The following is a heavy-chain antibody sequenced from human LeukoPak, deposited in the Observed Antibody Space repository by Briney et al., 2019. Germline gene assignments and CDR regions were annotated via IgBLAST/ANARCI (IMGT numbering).Heavy chain of an antibody. D-gene: IGHD3-10*01. CDR2: INHSGST. V-gene: IGHV4-34*01. CDR3: ARPYYYGSGSYYAFFNY. Sequence: SETLSLTCAVYGGSFSGYYWSGIRQPPGKGLEWIGEINHSGSTNYNPSRKSRVTISVDTSKNQFSLKLSSVTAADTAVYYCARPYYYGSGSYYAFFNYGGQGTLVTVSS. CDR1: GGSFSGYY. J-gene: IGHJ4*02.